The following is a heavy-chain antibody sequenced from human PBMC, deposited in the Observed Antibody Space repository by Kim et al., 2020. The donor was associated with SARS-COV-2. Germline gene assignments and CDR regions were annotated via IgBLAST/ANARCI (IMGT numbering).Heavy chain of an antibody. CDR2: IYPGDSDT. Sequence: GESLKISCKGSGYSFTSYWIGWVRQMPGKGLEWMGIIYPGDSDTRYSPSFQGQVTISADKSISTAYLQWSSLKASDTAMYYCARSRGGYDILTGYYDSYYYYGMDVWGQGTTVTVSS. CDR3: ARSRGGYDILTGYYDSYYYYGMDV. CDR1: GYSFTSYW. D-gene: IGHD3-9*01. J-gene: IGHJ6*02. V-gene: IGHV5-51*01.